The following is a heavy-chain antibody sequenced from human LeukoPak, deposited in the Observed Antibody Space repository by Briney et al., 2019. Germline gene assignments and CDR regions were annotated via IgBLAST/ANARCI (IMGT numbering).Heavy chain of an antibody. CDR2: VWCDGSNT. J-gene: IGHJ4*02. CDR1: GFTFSSYG. Sequence: GGSLRLSCAASGFTFSSYGMHWVRQAPGKGLEWVAVVWCDGSNTYYAESVKGRFNISRDNSKNTLSLQMNSLRAEDTAVYYCARGIDYTVTTSYYFEYWGQGTLVTVSS. D-gene: IGHD4-17*01. CDR3: ARGIDYTVTTSYYFEY. V-gene: IGHV3-33*01.